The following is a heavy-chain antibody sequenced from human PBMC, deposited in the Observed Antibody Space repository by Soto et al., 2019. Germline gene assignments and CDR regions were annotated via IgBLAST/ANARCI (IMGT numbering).Heavy chain of an antibody. CDR2: IYYDGSA. D-gene: IGHD6-19*01. V-gene: IGHV4-39*01. J-gene: IGHJ4*02. CDR1: GGSISSSSYY. Sequence: QLQLQESGPGLVKPWETLSLTCTVSGGSISSSSYYWGWIRQPPGKGLEWIGSIYYDGSAYYNPALTSRVTISVDTSKTQFSLKLTSVPAADTAVYYCARHSGNYRYSNGYLYCWGQGTLVTVSS. CDR3: ARHSGNYRYSNGYLYC.